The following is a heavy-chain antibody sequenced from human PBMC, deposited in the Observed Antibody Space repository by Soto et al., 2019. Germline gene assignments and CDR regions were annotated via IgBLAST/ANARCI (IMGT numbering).Heavy chain of an antibody. V-gene: IGHV3-23*01. CDR1: GFTFSSYA. CDR3: AKDDWGYCSGGSCYTAYFDY. CDR2: ISGSGGST. D-gene: IGHD2-15*01. Sequence: GGSLRLSCAAPGFTFSSYAMSWVRQAPGKGLEWVSAISGSGGSTYYADSVKGRFTISRDNSKNTLYLQMNSLRAEDTAVYYCAKDDWGYCSGGSCYTAYFDYWGQGTLVTVSS. J-gene: IGHJ4*02.